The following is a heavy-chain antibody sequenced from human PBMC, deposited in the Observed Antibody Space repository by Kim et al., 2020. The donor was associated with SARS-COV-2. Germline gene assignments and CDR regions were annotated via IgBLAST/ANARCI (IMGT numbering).Heavy chain of an antibody. Sequence: PRASSTTYSPSFQGQVTISADKSISTAYLQGSSLKASDTAMYYCTRRDMDVWGQGTTVTVSS. CDR2: PRASST. V-gene: IGHV5-51*01. CDR3: TRRDMDV. J-gene: IGHJ6*02.